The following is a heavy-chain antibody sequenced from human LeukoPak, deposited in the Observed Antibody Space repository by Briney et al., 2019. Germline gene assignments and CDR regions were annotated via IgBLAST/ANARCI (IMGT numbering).Heavy chain of an antibody. CDR2: IIPMSGTT. J-gene: IGHJ4*02. CDR3: ARVGNWNDVLKFDY. Sequence: SVKVSCKASGDTFSKYAISWVRQAPGQGLEWMGGIIPMSGTTNYAQNFQGRVTITADKSTRTAYMELSSLRSEDTAVYYCARVGNWNDVLKFDYWGQGTLVTVSS. D-gene: IGHD1-20*01. V-gene: IGHV1-69*06. CDR1: GDTFSKYA.